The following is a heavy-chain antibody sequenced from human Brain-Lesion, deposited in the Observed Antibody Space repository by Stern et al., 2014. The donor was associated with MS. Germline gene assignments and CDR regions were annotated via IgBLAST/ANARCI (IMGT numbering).Heavy chain of an antibody. CDR2: INPNTGGT. CDR3: ARDQRGITIFGVVTDYYYLGMDV. CDR1: GYIFTGYY. J-gene: IGHJ6*02. V-gene: IGHV1-2*02. D-gene: IGHD3-3*01. Sequence: VQLVESGAEVEKPGASGKVSCKTSGYIFTGYYIHWVRQAPGQGLEWMAWINPNTGGTKYAQKFQGRVTMSRDTSISTAYVELSSLTSDDTAVYYCARDQRGITIFGVVTDYYYLGMDVWGQGTTVTVSS.